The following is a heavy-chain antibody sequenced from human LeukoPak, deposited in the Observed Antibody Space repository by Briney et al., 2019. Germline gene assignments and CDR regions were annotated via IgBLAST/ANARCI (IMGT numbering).Heavy chain of an antibody. Sequence: ASVKVSCKASGYTFTSYGISWVRQAPGQGLEWMRWISAYNGNTNYAQKLQGRVTMTTDTSTSTAYMELRSLRSDDTAVYYCARWASIAARPGGYYYYYYMDVWGKGTTVTVSS. V-gene: IGHV1-18*01. CDR2: ISAYNGNT. CDR1: GYTFTSYG. CDR3: ARWASIAARPGGYYYYYYMDV. D-gene: IGHD6-6*01. J-gene: IGHJ6*03.